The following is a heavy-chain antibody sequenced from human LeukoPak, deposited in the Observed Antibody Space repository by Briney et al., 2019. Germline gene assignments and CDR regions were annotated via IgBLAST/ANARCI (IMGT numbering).Heavy chain of an antibody. D-gene: IGHD3-22*01. J-gene: IGHJ3*02. V-gene: IGHV1-69*04. CDR2: IIPILGIA. CDR3: ARGRITMIVVSQGAFDI. CDR1: GGTFSSYA. Sequence: APVKVSCKASGGTFSSYAISWVRQAPGQGLEWMGRIIPILGIANYAQKFQGRVTITADKSTSTAYMELSSLRSEDTAVYYCARGRITMIVVSQGAFDIWGQGTMVTVSS.